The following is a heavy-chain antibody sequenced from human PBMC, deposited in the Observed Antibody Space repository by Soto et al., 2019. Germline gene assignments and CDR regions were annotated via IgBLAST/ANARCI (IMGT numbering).Heavy chain of an antibody. J-gene: IGHJ4*02. CDR2: ISGSGGST. V-gene: IGHV3-23*01. CDR1: GLTFSSYA. CDR3: AKDQLWLRGIDY. D-gene: IGHD3-10*01. Sequence: GGSLRLSCAASGLTFSSYAMSWVRQAPGKGLEWVSVISGSGGSTYYADSVKGRFTISRDNSKNTLYLQMNSLRAEDTAVYYCAKDQLWLRGIDYWGQGTLVTVSS.